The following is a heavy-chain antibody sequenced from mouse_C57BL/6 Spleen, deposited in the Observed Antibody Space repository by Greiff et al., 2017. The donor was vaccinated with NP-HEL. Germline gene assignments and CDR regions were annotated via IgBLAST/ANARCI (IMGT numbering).Heavy chain of an antibody. J-gene: IGHJ4*01. D-gene: IGHD2-4*01. Sequence: QVQLQQPGAELVKPGASVKLSCKASGYTFTSYWMHWVKQRPGQGLEWIGMIHPNSGSTNYNEKFKSKATLTVDKSSSTAYMQLSSLTSEDSAVYYCARGGIYYDYDGGSSMDYWGQGTSVTVSS. CDR3: ARGGIYYDYDGGSSMDY. CDR1: GYTFTSYW. CDR2: IHPNSGST. V-gene: IGHV1-64*01.